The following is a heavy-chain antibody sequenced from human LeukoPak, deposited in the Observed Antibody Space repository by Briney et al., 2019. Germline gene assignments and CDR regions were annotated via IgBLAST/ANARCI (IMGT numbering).Heavy chain of an antibody. CDR3: ASSILATILDAFDV. CDR2: IYTSGST. Sequence: KPSETLSLTCAVSGYSISSGSYYWSWIRQPAGKGLEWIGRIYTSGSTNYNPSLKSRVTISVDTSRNHFSLKLSSVTAADTAVYYCASSILATILDAFDVWGQGTMVTVSS. CDR1: GYSISSGSYY. D-gene: IGHD5-12*01. V-gene: IGHV4-61*02. J-gene: IGHJ3*01.